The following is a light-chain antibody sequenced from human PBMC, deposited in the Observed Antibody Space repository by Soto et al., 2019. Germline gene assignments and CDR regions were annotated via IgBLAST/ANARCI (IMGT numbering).Light chain of an antibody. CDR3: ATWDDSLKGGV. V-gene: IGLV1-44*01. CDR2: NDN. Sequence: QSVLTQPPSASGTPGQRVTISCYGSSSNIGSYTVNWYQHLPGTAPKLLMYNDNQRPSGVPDRFSGSKSGTSASLAISGLQSEDEADYYCATWDDSLKGGVFGGGPKLTVL. CDR1: SSNIGSYT. J-gene: IGLJ3*02.